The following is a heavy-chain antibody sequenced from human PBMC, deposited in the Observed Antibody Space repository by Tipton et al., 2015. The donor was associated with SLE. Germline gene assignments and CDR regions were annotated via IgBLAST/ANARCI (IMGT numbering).Heavy chain of an antibody. D-gene: IGHD6-13*01. CDR2: IYYRGST. Sequence: TLSLTCTVSGGSVSSSSYYWGWFRQPPGKGLEWIGSIYYRGSTYYNPSLQSRVTISTDKSKNQFYLKLSSVTAADTAVYYCAKSSSRRKPLDWFDPWGQGTLVTVSS. CDR3: AKSSSRRKPLDWFDP. J-gene: IGHJ5*02. V-gene: IGHV4-39*07. CDR1: GGSVSSSSYY.